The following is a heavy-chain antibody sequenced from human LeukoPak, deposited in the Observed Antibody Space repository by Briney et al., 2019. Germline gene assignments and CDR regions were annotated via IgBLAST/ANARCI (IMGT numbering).Heavy chain of an antibody. Sequence: GASVKVSCKASGGTFSSYAISWVRQAPGQGLEWMGRIIPILGIANYAQKFQGRVTITADKSTSTAYMELSSLRSEDTAVYYCACRGDIVVVVAAEYYYYGMDVWGQGTTVTVSS. CDR3: ACRGDIVVVVAAEYYYYGMDV. CDR1: GGTFSSYA. D-gene: IGHD2-15*01. V-gene: IGHV1-69*04. CDR2: IIPILGIA. J-gene: IGHJ6*02.